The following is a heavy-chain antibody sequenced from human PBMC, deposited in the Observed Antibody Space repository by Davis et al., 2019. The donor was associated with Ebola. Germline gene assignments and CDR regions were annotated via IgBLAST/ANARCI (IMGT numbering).Heavy chain of an antibody. CDR2: INHSGST. V-gene: IGHV4-34*01. CDR1: GGSFSGYY. J-gene: IGHJ4*02. Sequence: SETLSLTCAVYGGSFSGYYWSWIRQPPGKGLEWIGEINHSGSTNYNPSLKSRVTISVDTSKNQFSLKLSSVTAADTAVYYCARALGYCTGGVCPYFDYWGQGTLVTVSS. CDR3: ARALGYCTGGVCPYFDY. D-gene: IGHD2-8*02.